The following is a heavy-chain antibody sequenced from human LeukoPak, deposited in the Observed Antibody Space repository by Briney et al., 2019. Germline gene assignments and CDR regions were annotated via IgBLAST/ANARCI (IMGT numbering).Heavy chain of an antibody. Sequence: SETLSLTCTVSGGSISSSSYYWGWIRQPPGKGLEWIGSIYYSGSTYYNPSLKSRVTISVDTSKNQFSLKLSSVTAADTAVYYCAGINSVAVQIDYWGQGTLVTVSS. CDR1: GGSISSSSYY. CDR2: IYYSGST. J-gene: IGHJ4*02. D-gene: IGHD2-2*01. V-gene: IGHV4-39*07. CDR3: AGINSVAVQIDY.